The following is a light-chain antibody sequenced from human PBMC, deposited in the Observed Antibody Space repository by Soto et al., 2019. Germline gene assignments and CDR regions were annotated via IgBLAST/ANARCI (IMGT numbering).Light chain of an antibody. V-gene: IGKV1-5*03. Sequence: DIQMTQSPSTLSASVGDRVTITFRASQNINTWLAWYQQKPGKGPILLIYRASRLESGVPSRFSGSGGGTEFTLTISSLQPDDFATYYCQQYSRQATFGQGTKVDI. CDR1: QNINTW. CDR2: RAS. J-gene: IGKJ1*01. CDR3: QQYSRQAT.